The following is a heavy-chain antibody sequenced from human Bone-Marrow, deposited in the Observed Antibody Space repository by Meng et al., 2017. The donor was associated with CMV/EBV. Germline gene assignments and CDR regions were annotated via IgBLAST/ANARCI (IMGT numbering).Heavy chain of an antibody. CDR3: AREGRIAVAGLHWFDP. CDR1: GCTLTRYG. V-gene: IGHV1-18*01. D-gene: IGHD6-19*01. J-gene: IGHJ5*02. Sequence: VLVWQSGAEVKKPGAYVTVSCKASGCTLTRYGISWVRQAPAQGLEWMGWISAYNGHTNYAQKLQGRVTMTTDTSTSTAYMELRSLRSDDTAVYYCAREGRIAVAGLHWFDPWGQGTLVTVSS. CDR2: ISAYNGHT.